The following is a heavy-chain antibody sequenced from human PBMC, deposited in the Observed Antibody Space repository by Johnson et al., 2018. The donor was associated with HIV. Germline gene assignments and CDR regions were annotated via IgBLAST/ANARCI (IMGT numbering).Heavy chain of an antibody. CDR2: INWNGGNT. V-gene: IGHV3-20*04. CDR1: EFTFDEYG. D-gene: IGHD2-15*01. CDR3: TRDGGYCSGGNCYFAFDI. Sequence: VQLVESGGGVIRPGGSLRLSCAASEFTFDEYGMSWVRQAPGKGLAWVSSINWNGGNTNYADSVKGRFTIPRDNTKKSLFLQLNSLRAEDTALYYCTRDGGYCSGGNCYFAFDIWGQGTMVTVSS. J-gene: IGHJ3*02.